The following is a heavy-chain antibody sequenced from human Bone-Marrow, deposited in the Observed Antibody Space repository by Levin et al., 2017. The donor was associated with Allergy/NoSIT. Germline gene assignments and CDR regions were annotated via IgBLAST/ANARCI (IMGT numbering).Heavy chain of an antibody. J-gene: IGHJ5*02. Sequence: SETLSLTCTVSGASLTSGTNYWGWIRQPPGKGLEWIGSIYRTGSTSYNPSLKSRVAISADTSKNQFSLNLTSVTAADTAVYFCARHKADILTNYFPNWFDPWGQGTLVTVSS. CDR1: GASLTSGTNY. V-gene: IGHV4-39*01. D-gene: IGHD3-9*01. CDR2: IYRTGST. CDR3: ARHKADILTNYFPNWFDP.